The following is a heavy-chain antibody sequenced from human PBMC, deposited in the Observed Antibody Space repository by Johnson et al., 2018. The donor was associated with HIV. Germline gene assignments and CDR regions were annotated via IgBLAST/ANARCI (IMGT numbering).Heavy chain of an antibody. CDR1: GFTFSNAW. CDR3: STSTWYGSFDI. J-gene: IGHJ3*02. D-gene: IGHD6-13*01. Sequence: VQLVESGGGLVKPGGSLRLSCAASGFTFSNAWMSWVRQAPGKGLEWVGRIKSKTDGGTTDYAAPVKGRFTISRDDSKNTLYLQMNSLKTEDSAVYYCSTSTWYGSFDIWGQGTMVTVSS. CDR2: IKSKTDGGTT. V-gene: IGHV3-15*01.